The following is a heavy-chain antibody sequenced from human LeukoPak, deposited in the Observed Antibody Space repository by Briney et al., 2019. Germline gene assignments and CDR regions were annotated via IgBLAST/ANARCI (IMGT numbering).Heavy chain of an antibody. Sequence: GGSLRLSCAASGFTFSSYSMNWVRQAPGKGLEWVSSISSSSSYIYYADSVKGRFTISRDNAKSSLFLQMNSLRAEDTAVYYCARHGGGGYYFLDYWGQGTLVTVSS. CDR1: GFTFSSYS. D-gene: IGHD2-8*01. V-gene: IGHV3-21*04. CDR2: ISSSSSYI. CDR3: ARHGGGGYYFLDY. J-gene: IGHJ4*02.